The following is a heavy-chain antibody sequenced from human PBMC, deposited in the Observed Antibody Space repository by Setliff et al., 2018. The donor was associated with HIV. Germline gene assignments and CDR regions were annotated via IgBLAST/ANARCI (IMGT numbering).Heavy chain of an antibody. CDR2: INTHTGGP. V-gene: IGHV7-4-1*02. J-gene: IGHJ5*02. D-gene: IGHD4-17*01. CDR1: GYSFINYG. CDR3: ARALYGDYGGDINWFDP. Sequence: GASVKVSCKASGYSFINYGISWVRQAPGQGLEWMGWINTHTGGPTYAQAFTGRFVFSVDTSVSTAYLQISSLKAEDTAVYYCARALYGDYGGDINWFDPWGQGTLVTVSS.